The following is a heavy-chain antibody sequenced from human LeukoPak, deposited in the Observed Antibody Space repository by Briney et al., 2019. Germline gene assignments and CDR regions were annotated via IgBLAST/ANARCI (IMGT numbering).Heavy chain of an antibody. CDR3: ARTRYYDFWSGYPDAFDI. Sequence: PSETLSLTCTVSGGSISSGGYYWSWIRQHPGKGLEWIGYIYYSGSTYYNPSLKSRVTISVDTSKNQFSLKLSSVTAADTAMYYCARTRYYDFWSGYPDAFDIWGQGTMVTVSS. J-gene: IGHJ3*02. CDR2: IYYSGST. D-gene: IGHD3-3*01. CDR1: GGSISSGGYY. V-gene: IGHV4-31*03.